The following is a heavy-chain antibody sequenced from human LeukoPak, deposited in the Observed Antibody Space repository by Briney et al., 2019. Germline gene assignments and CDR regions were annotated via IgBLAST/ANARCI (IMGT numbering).Heavy chain of an antibody. CDR3: ARRSKSSAIWYYFDY. D-gene: IGHD6-25*01. Sequence: AGSLRLSCAASGFSFSSYGINWVRQAPGKGLEWVSGISGSGDITYYADSVKGRFTISRDNSRNTLYLQMNSLRAEDTAVYYCARRSKSSAIWYYFDYWGQGTLVTVSS. CDR2: ISGSGDIT. CDR1: GFSFSSYG. V-gene: IGHV3-23*01. J-gene: IGHJ4*02.